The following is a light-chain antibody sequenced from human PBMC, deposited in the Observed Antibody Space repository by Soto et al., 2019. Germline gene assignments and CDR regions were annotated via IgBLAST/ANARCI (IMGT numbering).Light chain of an antibody. V-gene: IGLV1-40*01. CDR1: NSNIGAGYD. CDR3: SSYTSSSTYV. J-gene: IGLJ1*01. Sequence: QSVLTQPPSVSGAPGRRVTISCTGSNSNIGAGYDVHWYQQLPGTAPKLLIYENTNRPSGVPDRFSGSKSGTSASLTITGLQAEDEADYYCSSYTSSSTYVFGTGTKLTVL. CDR2: ENT.